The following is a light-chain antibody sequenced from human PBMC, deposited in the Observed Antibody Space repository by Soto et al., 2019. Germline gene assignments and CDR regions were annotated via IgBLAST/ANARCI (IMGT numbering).Light chain of an antibody. CDR1: NIGTKS. Sequence: SYELTQPLSVSVALGQTARITGWGNNIGTKSVHWYQQKPGQAPVLGIYRDNNRPSGIPERFSGSNSGNTATLTISRAQAGDEADYSCQVWDSSTVVFGGGTKLTVL. CDR2: RDN. J-gene: IGLJ2*01. V-gene: IGLV3-9*01. CDR3: QVWDSSTVV.